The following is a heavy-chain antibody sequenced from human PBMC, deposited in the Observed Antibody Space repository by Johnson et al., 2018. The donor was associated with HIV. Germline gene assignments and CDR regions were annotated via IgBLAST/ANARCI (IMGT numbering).Heavy chain of an antibody. D-gene: IGHD1-26*01. CDR3: ARDRRDDLYSHQLVLRGQNAFDI. CDR1: GFTFSSYW. V-gene: IGHV3-7*01. CDR2: IKQDGSEK. J-gene: IGHJ3*02. Sequence: EKLVESGGGLVQPGGSLRLSCAASGFTFSSYWMSWVRQAPGKGLEWVANIKQDGSEKYYVDSVKGRFTIPRDNAKNSLYLQMNSLRVEDTAVYYCARDRRDDLYSHQLVLRGQNAFDIWGQGTMVTVSS.